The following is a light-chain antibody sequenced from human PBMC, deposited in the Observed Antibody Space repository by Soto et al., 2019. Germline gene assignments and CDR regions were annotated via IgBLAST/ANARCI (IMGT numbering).Light chain of an antibody. CDR3: QQYGSSPLT. Sequence: EIVLTQSPGTLSLSPVERATLSCRASQSVSSCYVAWYQQKPGQAPRLLIYGASSRATGIPDRFSGSGSGTDFTLTISRLEPEDFAVYYCQQYGSSPLTFGGGTKVEIK. CDR1: QSVSSCY. V-gene: IGKV3-20*01. CDR2: GAS. J-gene: IGKJ4*01.